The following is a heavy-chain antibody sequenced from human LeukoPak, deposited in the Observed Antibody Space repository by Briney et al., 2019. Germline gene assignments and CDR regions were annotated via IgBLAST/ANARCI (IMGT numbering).Heavy chain of an antibody. D-gene: IGHD3-22*01. Sequence: PGGSLRLSCAASGFTFSSYWMSWVRQALGKGLEWVANIKQDGSEKYYVDSVKGRFTISRDNAKDSLYLQMNSLRAEDTAVYYCARDSYYDSSGYYRGNYYYYMDVWGKGTTVTVSS. CDR3: ARDSYYDSSGYYRGNYYYYMDV. CDR1: GFTFSSYW. V-gene: IGHV3-7*01. J-gene: IGHJ6*03. CDR2: IKQDGSEK.